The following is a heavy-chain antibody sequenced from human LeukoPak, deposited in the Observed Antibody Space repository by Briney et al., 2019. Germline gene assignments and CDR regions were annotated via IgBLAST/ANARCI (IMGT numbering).Heavy chain of an antibody. D-gene: IGHD1-20*01. CDR1: GYTFTSYA. Sequence: ASVKVSCKASGYTFTSYAKHWVRQAPGQRLEWMGWINAGNGNTKYSQKFQGRVTLTRDTSASTAYMELSSLRSEDTAVYYCARVRSVTGFFDYWGQGTLVTVSS. J-gene: IGHJ4*02. V-gene: IGHV1-3*01. CDR2: INAGNGNT. CDR3: ARVRSVTGFFDY.